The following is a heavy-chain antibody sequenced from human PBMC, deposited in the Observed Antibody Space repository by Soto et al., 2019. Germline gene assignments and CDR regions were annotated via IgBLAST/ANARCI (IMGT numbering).Heavy chain of an antibody. CDR3: AAHLYCGNDCYQAALNT. D-gene: IGHD2-21*02. Sequence: QLVESGGGVVQPGRSLRLTCAGSGFTFSLFAMHWVRQAPGKGLEWVTVISYDGRNIYYADSVMGRFTISRDNSKNTVDLQMNNLRSEDTAVYYCAAHLYCGNDCYQAALNTWGHGTVVTVSS. CDR2: ISYDGRNI. J-gene: IGHJ3*01. V-gene: IGHV3-30-3*01. CDR1: GFTFSLFA.